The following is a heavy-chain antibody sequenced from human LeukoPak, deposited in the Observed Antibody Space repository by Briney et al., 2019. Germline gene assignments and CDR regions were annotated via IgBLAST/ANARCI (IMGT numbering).Heavy chain of an antibody. Sequence: GGSLRLSCVASGFTFSSYSMSWVRQAPGKGLEWVSSISSSSSYIYYADSVKGRFTISRDNAKNSLYLQMNSLRAEDTAVYYCVDRVRGVYWGQGTLVTVSS. CDR2: ISSSSSYI. CDR1: GFTFSSYS. CDR3: VDRVRGVY. D-gene: IGHD3-10*01. V-gene: IGHV3-21*01. J-gene: IGHJ4*02.